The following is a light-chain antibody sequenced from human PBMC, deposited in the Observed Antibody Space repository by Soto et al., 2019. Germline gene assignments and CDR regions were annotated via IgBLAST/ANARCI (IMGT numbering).Light chain of an antibody. CDR3: SSFVGTNAV. J-gene: IGLJ1*01. V-gene: IGLV2-8*01. Sequence: QSALTQPPSASGSPGQSVTISCTGTSSDIGDYEYVSSYQQHPGKAPKLMIYEVSERPSGVPDRFSGSKSGNTASLTVSGLQAEDEAAYYCSSFVGTNAVFGTGTKLTVL. CDR2: EVS. CDR1: SSDIGDYEY.